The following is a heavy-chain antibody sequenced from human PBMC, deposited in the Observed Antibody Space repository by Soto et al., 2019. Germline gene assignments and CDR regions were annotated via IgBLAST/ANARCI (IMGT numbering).Heavy chain of an antibody. CDR3: ARGSMAGRFDP. CDR2: INHSGST. Sequence: QVQLQQWGAGLLKPSETLSLTCAVYGGSFSGYYWSWIRQPPGKGLEWIGEINHSGSTNYNPSLKSRVTISVDTSKNQVSLKLSSVTAADTAVYYCARGSMAGRFDPWGQGTLATVSS. D-gene: IGHD3-10*01. J-gene: IGHJ5*02. CDR1: GGSFSGYY. V-gene: IGHV4-34*01.